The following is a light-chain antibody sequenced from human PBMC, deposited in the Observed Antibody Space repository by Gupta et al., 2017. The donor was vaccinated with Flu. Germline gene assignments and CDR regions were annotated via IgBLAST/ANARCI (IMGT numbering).Light chain of an antibody. CDR3: SSYGNKEI. V-gene: IGLV2-8*01. CDR2: DGS. CDR1: SSDIGTDDH. Sequence: GQSVAISCTGTSSDIGTDDHVSWYQQHPGRAPKLISYDGSQRPSGVPDRFSGSKSGNTASLTVSGLQAEDEADYHCSSYGNKEIFGTGTKVTVL. J-gene: IGLJ1*01.